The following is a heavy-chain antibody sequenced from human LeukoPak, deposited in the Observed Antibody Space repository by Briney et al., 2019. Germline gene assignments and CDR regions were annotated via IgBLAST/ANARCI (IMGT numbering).Heavy chain of an antibody. CDR3: ARVVGSAVAALTYFDY. J-gene: IGHJ4*02. CDR2: INHSGST. D-gene: IGHD6-19*01. Sequence: SETLSLTCAVYGGSFSGYYWSWIRQPPGKGLEWIGEINHSGSTNYNPPPKSRVTISVDTSKNQFSLKLSSVTAADTAVYYCARVVGSAVAALTYFDYWGQGTLVTVSS. CDR1: GGSFSGYY. V-gene: IGHV4-34*01.